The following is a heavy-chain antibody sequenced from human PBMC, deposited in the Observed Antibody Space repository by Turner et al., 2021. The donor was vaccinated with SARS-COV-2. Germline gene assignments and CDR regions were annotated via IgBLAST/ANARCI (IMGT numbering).Heavy chain of an antibody. CDR3: ARAYGSGSYGHYYGMDV. V-gene: IGHV1-18*01. Sequence: QVQLVQSGAEVKKPGASLKVSCKASGYTFTSYGISWVRQAPGQGLEWMGWISAYNGYRNYAQKLQGRVTMTTDTSTSTAYMELRSLRSDDTAVYYCARAYGSGSYGHYYGMDVWGQGTTVTVSS. J-gene: IGHJ6*02. CDR2: ISAYNGYR. D-gene: IGHD3-10*01. CDR1: GYTFTSYG.